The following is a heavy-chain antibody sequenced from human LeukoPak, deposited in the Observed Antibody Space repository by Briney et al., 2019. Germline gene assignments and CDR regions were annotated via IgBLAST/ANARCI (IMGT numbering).Heavy chain of an antibody. V-gene: IGHV1-2*02. D-gene: IGHD3-22*01. CDR2: INPNSGGT. J-gene: IGHJ3*02. CDR1: GYTFTGYY. CDR3: AIQIVVVIKTPRAFDI. Sequence: GGSLRLSCAASGYTFTGYYMHWVRQAPGQGLEWMGWINPNSGGTNYAQKFQGRVTMTRNTSISTAYMELSSLRSEDTAVYYCAIQIVVVIKTPRAFDIWGQGTMVTVSS.